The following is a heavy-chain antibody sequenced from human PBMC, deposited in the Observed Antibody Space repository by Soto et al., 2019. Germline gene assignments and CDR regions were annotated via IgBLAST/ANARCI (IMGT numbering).Heavy chain of an antibody. CDR1: GDTFSFYS. J-gene: IGHJ4*02. D-gene: IGHD3-10*01. CDR2: VNPILSMS. Sequence: QVQLVQSGAEVKRPGSSVKVSCKASGDTFSFYSITWVRQAPVLGLEWMGRVNPILSMSNYAQRFQGRVTMTAYKSTSTAYMERSGLRSEATAMYYCATSYGAGYRAFDYWGQGALVTVSS. CDR3: ATSYGAGYRAFDY. V-gene: IGHV1-69*04.